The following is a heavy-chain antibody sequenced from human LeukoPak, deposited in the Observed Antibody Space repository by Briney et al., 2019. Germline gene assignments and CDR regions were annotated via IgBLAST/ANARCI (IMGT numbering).Heavy chain of an antibody. Sequence: GGSLRLSCAASGFTFSSYWMHWVRQAPGTGLVWASRINSDGSSTSYADSVKGRFTISRDNAKSTLYLQMNSLRAEDTAVYYCAREAYDSSGYYYSPYFDYWGQGTLVTVSS. J-gene: IGHJ4*02. V-gene: IGHV3-74*01. CDR1: GFTFSSYW. CDR3: AREAYDSSGYYYSPYFDY. CDR2: INSDGSST. D-gene: IGHD3-22*01.